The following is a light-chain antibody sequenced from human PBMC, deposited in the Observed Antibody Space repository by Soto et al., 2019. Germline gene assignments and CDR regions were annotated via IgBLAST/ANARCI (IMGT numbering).Light chain of an antibody. CDR3: QQYGRSIS. Sequence: EIVLTQSPGTLSVSPGERATLSCRASQSVSSTYFAWYQQKPGQAPRLLIYGASNRATGTPDRFSGSGSGTDFILTISGLEPEDFAMYYCQQYGRSISFGGGTKVDIK. CDR1: QSVSSTY. J-gene: IGKJ4*01. V-gene: IGKV3-20*01. CDR2: GAS.